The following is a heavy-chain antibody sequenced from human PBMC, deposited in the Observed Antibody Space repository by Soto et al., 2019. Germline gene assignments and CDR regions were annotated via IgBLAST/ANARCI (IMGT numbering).Heavy chain of an antibody. V-gene: IGHV3-15*07. J-gene: IGHJ4*02. Sequence: EVQLVESGGGLVKPGGSLRLSCAASGFTFSNAWMNWVRQAPGKGLEWVGRIKSKTDDGTTDYAAPVKGRFTISRDDSKNTLYLQMNSLKTEDTAVYYCATRGYSYGPVNWGQGTLVTVSS. CDR2: IKSKTDDGTT. D-gene: IGHD5-18*01. CDR1: GFTFSNAW. CDR3: ATRGYSYGPVN.